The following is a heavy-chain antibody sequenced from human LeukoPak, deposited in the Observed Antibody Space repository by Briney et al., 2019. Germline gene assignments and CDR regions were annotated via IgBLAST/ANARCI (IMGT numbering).Heavy chain of an antibody. D-gene: IGHD3-3*01. CDR3: ARSVNYDFWSGYSGAAFDI. CDR1: RFMFSSYP. J-gene: IGHJ3*02. Sequence: PGGSLRLSCAASRFMFSSYPMNWVRQAPGKGLEWVSGISGSGGTTYYADSVKGRFTISRDNSKNSLYLQMNSLRAEDTALYYCARSVNYDFWSGYSGAAFDIWGHGTMVTVSS. V-gene: IGHV3-23*01. CDR2: ISGSGGTT.